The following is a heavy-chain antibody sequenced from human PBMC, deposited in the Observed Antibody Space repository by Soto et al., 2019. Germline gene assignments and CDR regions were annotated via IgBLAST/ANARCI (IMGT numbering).Heavy chain of an antibody. CDR2: IYHSGST. Sequence: SETLSLTCAVSGYSISSGYYLGCIRQPPVKGLEWIGSIYHSGSTYYNPSLKSRVTISVDTSKNQFSLKLSSVTAADTAVYYCARDLTLGKAMAGRWFDPWGQGTLVTVSS. CDR3: ARDLTLGKAMAGRWFDP. J-gene: IGHJ5*02. D-gene: IGHD5-18*01. V-gene: IGHV4-38-2*02. CDR1: GYSISSGYY.